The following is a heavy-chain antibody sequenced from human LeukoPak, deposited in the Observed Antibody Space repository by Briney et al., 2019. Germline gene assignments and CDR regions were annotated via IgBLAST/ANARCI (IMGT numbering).Heavy chain of an antibody. CDR3: ARTVTVYYYYYYMDV. CDR2: IIPIFGAA. Sequence: SVKVSCKAPGGTFSSYAISWVRQAPGQGLEWMGGIIPIFGAANYAQKFQGRVTITTDESTSTAYMELSSLRSEDTAVYYCARTVTVYYYYYYMDVWGKGTTVTVSS. CDR1: GGTFSSYA. J-gene: IGHJ6*03. V-gene: IGHV1-69*05. D-gene: IGHD4-17*01.